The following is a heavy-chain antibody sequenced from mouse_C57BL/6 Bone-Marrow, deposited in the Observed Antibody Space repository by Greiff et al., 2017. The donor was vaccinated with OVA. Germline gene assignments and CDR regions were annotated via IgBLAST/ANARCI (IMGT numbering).Heavy chain of an antibody. D-gene: IGHD3-3*01. Sequence: QVQLQQPGAELVKPGASVKMSCKASGYTFTSYWITWVKQRPGQGLEWIGDIYPGSGSTNYNEKFKSKATLTVDTSSSTAYMQHSSLTSEDSAVYYCARWLGRYAMDYWGQGTSVTVSS. CDR2: IYPGSGST. CDR3: ARWLGRYAMDY. V-gene: IGHV1-55*01. J-gene: IGHJ4*01. CDR1: GYTFTSYW.